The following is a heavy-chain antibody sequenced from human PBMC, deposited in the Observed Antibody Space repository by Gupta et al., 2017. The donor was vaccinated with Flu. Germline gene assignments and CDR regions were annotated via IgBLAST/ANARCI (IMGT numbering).Heavy chain of an antibody. D-gene: IGHD6-13*01. CDR1: GFTVSSNY. CDR3: AKSSSWFDYGMDV. J-gene: IGHJ6*02. Sequence: EVQLVSSGGGLVMPGGSLRLFCAASGFTVSSNYMSCVRQAPGKGLERVSVIYSGGSTYYADSVKSRFTIARDNSKNTLYLQMNSLRAEDTAVYYCAKSSSWFDYGMDVWGQGTTVTVSS. CDR2: IYSGGST. V-gene: IGHV3-66*02.